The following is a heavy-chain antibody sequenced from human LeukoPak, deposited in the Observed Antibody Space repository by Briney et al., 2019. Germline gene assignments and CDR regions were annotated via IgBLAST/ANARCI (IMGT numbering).Heavy chain of an antibody. CDR2: IRYDGINK. CDR3: AKVSVAAAVGDY. V-gene: IGHV3-30*02. CDR1: GFTFSRFG. Sequence: EGSLRLSCAASGFTFSRFGMHWVRQAPGKGLEWVAFIRYDGINKYSADSVKGRLTISRDNSKNTLYLQMNSLRAEDTAVYYCAKVSVAAAVGDYWGQGTLVTVSS. D-gene: IGHD6-13*01. J-gene: IGHJ4*02.